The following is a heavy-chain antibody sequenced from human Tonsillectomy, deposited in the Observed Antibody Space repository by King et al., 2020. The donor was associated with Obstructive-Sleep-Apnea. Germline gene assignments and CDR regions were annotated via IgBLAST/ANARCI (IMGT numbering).Heavy chain of an antibody. CDR3: ARDVLGQGVIDY. J-gene: IGHJ4*02. Sequence: VQLVESGGGVVQPGRSLRLSCAASGFAFSSYAMHWVRQAPGKGLEWVAVISYDGSNKYYADSVKGRFTISRDSSKNTLYLQVNSLRAEDTAVYYCARDVLGQGVIDYWGQGPLVTVSS. D-gene: IGHD2-21*01. CDR1: GFAFSSYA. V-gene: IGHV3-30*04. CDR2: ISYDGSNK.